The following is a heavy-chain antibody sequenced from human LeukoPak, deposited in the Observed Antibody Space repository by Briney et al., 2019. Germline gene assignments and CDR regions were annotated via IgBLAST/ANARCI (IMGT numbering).Heavy chain of an antibody. Sequence: PGGSLRLSCAASGFTFSSYAMSWVRQAPGKGLEWVSAISGSGGSTYYADSVKGRFTISRDNSKNTLYLQMNSLRAEDTAVYYRAKEWRIVVVPAAISGWGQGTLVTVSS. CDR2: ISGSGGST. CDR1: GFTFSSYA. J-gene: IGHJ4*02. V-gene: IGHV3-23*01. CDR3: AKEWRIVVVPAAISG. D-gene: IGHD2-2*01.